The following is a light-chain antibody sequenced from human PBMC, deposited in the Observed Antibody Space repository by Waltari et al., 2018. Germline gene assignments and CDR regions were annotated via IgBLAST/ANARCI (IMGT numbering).Light chain of an antibody. CDR3: QAWDTTTVV. CDR2: YDS. V-gene: IGLV3-1*01. J-gene: IGLJ2*01. Sequence: SYELTQPPSVSVSPGQTASITCSGDNLGNQYASWYQQKPGQSPVLVIFYDSKRPSGVPGLFSGDNAGKTATLTISGTQAMDEADYYCQAWDTTTVVFGGGTKVTVL. CDR1: NLGNQY.